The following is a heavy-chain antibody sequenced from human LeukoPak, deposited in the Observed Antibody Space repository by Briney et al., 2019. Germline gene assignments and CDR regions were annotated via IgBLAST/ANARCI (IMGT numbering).Heavy chain of an antibody. CDR2: ISSSGSYI. Sequence: GGSLRLSCAASGFIFSNYNMNWVRQAPGKGLEWVSFISSSGSYIYFADSVNGRFTISRDNAKNSLFLQMNSLRAEDTGLYYCARVVRWELHYWGQGTLVTVSS. V-gene: IGHV3-21*01. CDR3: ARVVRWELHY. D-gene: IGHD1-26*01. J-gene: IGHJ4*02. CDR1: GFIFSNYN.